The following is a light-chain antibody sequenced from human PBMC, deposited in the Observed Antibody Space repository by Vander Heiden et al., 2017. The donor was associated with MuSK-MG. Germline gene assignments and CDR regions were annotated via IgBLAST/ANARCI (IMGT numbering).Light chain of an antibody. CDR1: QGISSY. Sequence: IQLTQSPSSLSASVGDRVTITCRASQGISSYLAWYQQKPGKAPKLLIYAASTLQSGVPSRFSGSGSGTDSTLTISSLHPEYFATYYCQQLNSYPTFGQGTKVEIK. J-gene: IGKJ1*01. CDR3: QQLNSYPT. CDR2: AAS. V-gene: IGKV1-9*01.